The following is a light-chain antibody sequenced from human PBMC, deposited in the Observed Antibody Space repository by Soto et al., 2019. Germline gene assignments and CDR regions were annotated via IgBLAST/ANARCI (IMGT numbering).Light chain of an antibody. CDR1: QSVSSN. CDR2: GAS. J-gene: IGKJ4*01. Sequence: EIVMTQSPDTLSVSPGERATLSCRASQSVSSNLAWYQQKPGQPPRLLIYGASTRATGIPARFSGSGSGTEFTLTISSLQSEDFAVYYCHQYNNWPPLTFGGGTKVEIK. CDR3: HQYNNWPPLT. V-gene: IGKV3-15*01.